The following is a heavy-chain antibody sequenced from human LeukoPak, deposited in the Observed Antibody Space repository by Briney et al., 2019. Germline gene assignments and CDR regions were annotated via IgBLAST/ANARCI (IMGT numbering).Heavy chain of an antibody. D-gene: IGHD3-10*01. CDR3: ARILYYGPGSSKSFDP. CDR1: GGSFSGYY. J-gene: IGHJ5*02. CDR2: INHSGST. V-gene: IGHV4-34*01. Sequence: SETLSLTCAVYGGSFSGYYWSWIRQPPGKGREWIGEINHSGSTNYNPSRKSRVTMSVDTSKNQFSLKLSSVTAADTAVYYCARILYYGPGSSKSFDPWGQGTLVTVSS.